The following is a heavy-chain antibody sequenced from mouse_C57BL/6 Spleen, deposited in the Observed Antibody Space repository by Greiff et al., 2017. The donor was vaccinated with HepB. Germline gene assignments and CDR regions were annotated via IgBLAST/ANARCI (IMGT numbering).Heavy chain of an antibody. CDR3: ASLIYYDGSSYVGYAMDY. Sequence: VQLQQSVAELVRPGASVKLSCTASGFNIKNTYMHWVKQRPEQGLEWIGRIDPANGNTKYAPKFQGKATITADTSSNTAYLQLSSLTSEDTAIYYCASLIYYDGSSYVGYAMDYWGQGTSVTVSS. V-gene: IGHV14-3*01. CDR1: GFNIKNTY. J-gene: IGHJ4*01. D-gene: IGHD1-1*01. CDR2: IDPANGNT.